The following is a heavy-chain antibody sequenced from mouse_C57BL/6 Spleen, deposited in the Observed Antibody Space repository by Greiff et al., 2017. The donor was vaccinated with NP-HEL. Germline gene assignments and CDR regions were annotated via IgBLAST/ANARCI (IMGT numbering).Heavy chain of an antibody. D-gene: IGHD2-4*01. J-gene: IGHJ3*01. V-gene: IGHV1-50*01. CDR2: IDPSDSYT. CDR3: ARRGYYDYDVGFAY. CDR1: GYTFTSYW. Sequence: QVQLQQSGAELVKPGASVKLSCKASGYTFTSYWMQWVKQRPGQGLEWIGEIDPSDSYTNYNQKFKGKATLTVDTSSSTAYMQLSSLTSEDSAVYYCARRGYYDYDVGFAYWGQGTLVTVSA.